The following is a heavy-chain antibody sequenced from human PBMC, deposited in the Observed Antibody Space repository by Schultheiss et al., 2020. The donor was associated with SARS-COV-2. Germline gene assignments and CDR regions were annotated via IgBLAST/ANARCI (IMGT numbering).Heavy chain of an antibody. CDR3: ARNVWGPKIDL. Sequence: SQTLSLTCTVSGDSPRSYYWTWVRQPPGKGLEWIGYISNTGSTKYNPSLKSRVTMSIDTSRNQFSLSLSSVTAADTAVYYCARNVWGPKIDLWGQGTLVTVSS. CDR2: ISNTGST. D-gene: IGHD1-26*01. CDR1: GDSPRSYY. V-gene: IGHV4-59*12. J-gene: IGHJ5*02.